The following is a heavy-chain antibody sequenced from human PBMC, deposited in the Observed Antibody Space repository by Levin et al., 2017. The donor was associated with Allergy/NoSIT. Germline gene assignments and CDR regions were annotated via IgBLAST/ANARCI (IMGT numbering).Heavy chain of an antibody. J-gene: IGHJ6*03. CDR2: ISSSSSYI. Sequence: GESLKISCAASGFTFSSYSMNWVRQAPGKGLEWVSSISSSSSYIYYADSVKGRFTISRDNAKNSLYLQMNSLRAEDTAVYYCARDNRWGAVAGSKGYYYYMDVWGKGTTVTVSS. CDR1: GFTFSSYS. V-gene: IGHV3-21*01. D-gene: IGHD6-19*01. CDR3: ARDNRWGAVAGSKGYYYYMDV.